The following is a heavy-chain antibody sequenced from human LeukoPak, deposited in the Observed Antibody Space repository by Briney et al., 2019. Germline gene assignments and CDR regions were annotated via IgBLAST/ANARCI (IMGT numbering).Heavy chain of an antibody. CDR1: GFTFSSYE. CDR2: ISSSGSTK. CDR3: ARDKGGAYCGDDCYSGSYFDY. V-gene: IGHV3-48*03. Sequence: GGSLRLSCTASGFTFSSYEMNWVRQAPGKGLEWVSYISSSGSTKYYADSVKGRFTISRDNAKNSLYLQMNSLRDEDTAMYYCARDKGGAYCGDDCYSGSYFDYWGQGTLITVSS. D-gene: IGHD2-21*02. J-gene: IGHJ4*02.